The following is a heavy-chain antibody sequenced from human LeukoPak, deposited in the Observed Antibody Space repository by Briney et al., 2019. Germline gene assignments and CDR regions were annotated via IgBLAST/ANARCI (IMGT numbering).Heavy chain of an antibody. CDR2: IASGFQT. V-gene: IGHV3-13*01. J-gene: IGHJ4*02. CDR1: GFTLGSHD. CDR3: VREARGYHYTYFDY. Sequence: GGSLRLSCTASGFTLGSHDMHWVRQTTGEGLEWVAAIASGFQTFYAGSVRGRFTVSREDAKNSLYLQMNSLRAGDTAVYYCVREARGYHYTYFDYWGQGTLVTVSS. D-gene: IGHD5-18*01.